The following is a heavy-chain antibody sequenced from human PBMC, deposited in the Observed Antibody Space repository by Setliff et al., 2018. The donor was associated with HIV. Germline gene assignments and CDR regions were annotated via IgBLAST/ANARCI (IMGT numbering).Heavy chain of an antibody. CDR2: ISAHNGNT. J-gene: IGHJ6*03. CDR3: ASHNRETADDLLTAYYNYYYYTDV. Sequence: GASVKVSCKASGYIFSSYAFNWVRQAPGQGLEWMGWISAHNGNTNYAQKFQGRVTMTTDISSSTAYMELRSLRSDDTAVYYCASHNRETADDLLTAYYNYYYYTDVWGKGTTVTVSS. CDR1: GYIFSSYA. V-gene: IGHV1-18*01. D-gene: IGHD3-9*01.